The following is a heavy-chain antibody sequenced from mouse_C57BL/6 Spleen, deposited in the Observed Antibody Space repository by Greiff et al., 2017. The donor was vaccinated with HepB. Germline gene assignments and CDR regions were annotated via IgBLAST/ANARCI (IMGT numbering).Heavy chain of an antibody. J-gene: IGHJ4*01. D-gene: IGHD4-1*01. CDR3: TRELGRGGYAMDY. Sequence: DVQLQESGGGLVQPGGSMKLSCAASGFTFSDAWMDWVRQSPEKGLEWVAEIRNKANNHATYYAESVNGRFTIYRDDSKSSVYLKMISLRAEDTGMYYWTRELGRGGYAMDYWGQGTSVTVSS. CDR1: GFTFSDAW. V-gene: IGHV6-6*01. CDR2: IRNKANNHAT.